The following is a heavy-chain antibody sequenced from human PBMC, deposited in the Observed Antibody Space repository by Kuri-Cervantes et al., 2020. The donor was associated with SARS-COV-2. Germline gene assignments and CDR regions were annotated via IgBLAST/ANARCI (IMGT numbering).Heavy chain of an antibody. Sequence: SETLSLTCTVSGGSISSYYWSWIRQPPGKGLEWIGYIYYTGSTNYNPSLKRRVTISVDTSKKQFSLRLSSVTAADTAVYYCARHAHAIWFGESCFDYWGQGTLVTVSS. J-gene: IGHJ4*02. CDR1: GGSISSYY. CDR3: ARHAHAIWFGESCFDY. CDR2: IYYTGST. V-gene: IGHV4-59*08. D-gene: IGHD3-10*01.